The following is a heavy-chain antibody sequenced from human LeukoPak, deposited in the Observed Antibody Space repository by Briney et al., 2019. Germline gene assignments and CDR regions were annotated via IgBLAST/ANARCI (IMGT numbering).Heavy chain of an antibody. CDR2: INHSGST. D-gene: IGHD3-22*01. V-gene: IGHV4-34*01. Sequence: SETLSLTCAVYGGSFSGYYWSWIRQPPGKGLEWIGEINHSGSTNYNPSLKSRVTISVDTSKNQFSLKLSSVTAADTAVYYCARLYYPTPYYDSSGYRFDYWGQGTLVTVSS. CDR3: ARLYYPTPYYDSSGYRFDY. CDR1: GGSFSGYY. J-gene: IGHJ4*02.